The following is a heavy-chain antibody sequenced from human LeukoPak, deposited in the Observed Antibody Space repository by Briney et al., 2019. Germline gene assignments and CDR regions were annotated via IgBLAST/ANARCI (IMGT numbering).Heavy chain of an antibody. V-gene: IGHV1-2*02. D-gene: IGHD6-13*01. CDR1: GYTFTDYY. Sequence: ASVKVSCKASGYTFTDYYMHWVRQAPGQGVEWMGGINPKFGGPHYAQKFHVRVTMTRHPSITTASMELSTLRSDDTAVYYCARVSSPGQQLARDNYFDFWGQGTLVTVSS. J-gene: IGHJ4*02. CDR3: ARVSSPGQQLARDNYFDF. CDR2: INPKFGGP.